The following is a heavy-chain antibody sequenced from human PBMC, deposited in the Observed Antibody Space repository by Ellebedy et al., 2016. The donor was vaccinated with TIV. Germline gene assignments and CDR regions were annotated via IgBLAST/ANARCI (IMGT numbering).Heavy chain of an antibody. V-gene: IGHV3-48*02. CDR2: ISSSSSTI. CDR1: GFTFSSYS. D-gene: IGHD3-3*01. J-gene: IGHJ4*02. Sequence: GGSLRLXXAASGFTFSSYSMNWVRQAPGKGLEWVSYISSSSSTIYYADSVKGRFTISRDNAKNSLYLQMNSLRDEDTAVYYCAAMYDFWSGSGFDYWGQGTLVTVSS. CDR3: AAMYDFWSGSGFDY.